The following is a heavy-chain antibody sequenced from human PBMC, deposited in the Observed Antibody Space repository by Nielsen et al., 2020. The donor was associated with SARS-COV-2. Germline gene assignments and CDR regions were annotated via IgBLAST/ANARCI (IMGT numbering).Heavy chain of an antibody. CDR1: GFTFDPYS. J-gene: IGHJ4*02. V-gene: IGHV3-9*01. D-gene: IGHD3-3*01. CDR2: ISWNSGSI. CDR3: AKGGSGYSGLSDY. Sequence: SLSLTCAVSGFTFDPYSLHWVRRAPGKGLEWVSGISWNSGSIGYADSVKGRFTISRDNAKNSLYLQMNSLRAEDTALYYCAKGGSGYSGLSDYWGQGTLVTVSS.